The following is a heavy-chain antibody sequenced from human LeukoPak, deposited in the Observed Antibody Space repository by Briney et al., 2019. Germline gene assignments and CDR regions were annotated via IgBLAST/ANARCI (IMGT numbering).Heavy chain of an antibody. CDR2: ISYDASNE. CDR3: TKGGYSNSWYGDY. Sequence: PGRSLRLSCAASGLTFSDYAMYWVRQAPGKGLEWVAVISYDASNEYYADSVKGRFTISRDNSKSTLYLHMRSLRTEDTAVYYCTKGGYSNSWYGDYWGQGTLVTVSS. V-gene: IGHV3-30-3*01. J-gene: IGHJ4*02. CDR1: GLTFSDYA. D-gene: IGHD6-13*01.